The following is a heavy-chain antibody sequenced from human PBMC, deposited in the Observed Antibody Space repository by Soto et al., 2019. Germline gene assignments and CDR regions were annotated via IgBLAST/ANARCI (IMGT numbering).Heavy chain of an antibody. CDR3: ARVGSSGWFGGPWFDP. V-gene: IGHV1-46*01. Sequence: ASEKFSCKASGYTLTSYYMHWVRQAPGQGLEWMGIINPSGGSTSYAQKFQGRVTMTRDTSTSTVYMELSSLRSEDTAVYYCARVGSSGWFGGPWFDPWGQGTLVTVSS. CDR1: GYTLTSYY. D-gene: IGHD6-19*01. J-gene: IGHJ5*02. CDR2: INPSGGST.